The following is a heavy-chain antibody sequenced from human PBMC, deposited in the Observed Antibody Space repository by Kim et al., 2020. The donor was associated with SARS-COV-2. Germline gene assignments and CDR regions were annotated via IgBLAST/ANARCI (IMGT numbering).Heavy chain of an antibody. CDR3: AKEWDGSGGFDY. V-gene: IGHV3-30*18. Sequence: GGSLRLSCAASGFTFSSYGMHWVRQAPGKGLEWVAVISYDGSNKYYADSVKGRFTISRDNSKNTLYLQMNSLRAEDTAVYYCAKEWDGSGGFDYWGQGTLVTVSS. D-gene: IGHD1-26*01. J-gene: IGHJ4*02. CDR2: ISYDGSNK. CDR1: GFTFSSYG.